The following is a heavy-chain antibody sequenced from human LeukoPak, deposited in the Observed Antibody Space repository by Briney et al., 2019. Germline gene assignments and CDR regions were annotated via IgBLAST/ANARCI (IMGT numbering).Heavy chain of an antibody. Sequence: PGRSLRLSCAASGFTFSSYAMHWVRQAPGKGLEWVAVISYDGSNKYYADSVKGRFTISRDNSKNTLYLQMNSLRAEDTAVYYCASISTRLEGEADYWGQGTLVTVSS. D-gene: IGHD3-10*02. V-gene: IGHV3-30-3*01. J-gene: IGHJ4*02. CDR1: GFTFSSYA. CDR2: ISYDGSNK. CDR3: ASISTRLEGEADY.